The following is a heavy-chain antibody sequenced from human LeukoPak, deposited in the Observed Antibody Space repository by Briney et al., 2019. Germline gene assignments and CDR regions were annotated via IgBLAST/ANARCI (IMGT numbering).Heavy chain of an antibody. V-gene: IGHV3-48*03. Sequence: GGSLRLSCTASGFIFSAYEMIWVRQAPGKGLECISYIGINTLYYADSVKGRFTSSRDNTKNSLYLQMNSLGDADTAIYYCARAQGGHSYGDVGDYWGQGTRVTVS. CDR3: ARAQGGHSYGDVGDY. CDR1: GFIFSAYE. D-gene: IGHD5-18*01. J-gene: IGHJ4*02. CDR2: IGINTL.